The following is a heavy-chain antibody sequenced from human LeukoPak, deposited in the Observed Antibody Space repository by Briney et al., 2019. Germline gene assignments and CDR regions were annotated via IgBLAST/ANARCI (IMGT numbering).Heavy chain of an antibody. CDR1: GYTFSSYG. J-gene: IGHJ6*02. Sequence: ASVKVSCKASGYTFSSYGISWARQAPGQGLEWVGWISAYNGNTNYAEKVQGRVILTTETSTSTAYMELRSLRSDDTAVYYCASETYYYRSDGMDVWGQGTTVTVSS. V-gene: IGHV1-18*01. CDR2: ISAYNGNT. D-gene: IGHD3-10*01. CDR3: ASETYYYRSDGMDV.